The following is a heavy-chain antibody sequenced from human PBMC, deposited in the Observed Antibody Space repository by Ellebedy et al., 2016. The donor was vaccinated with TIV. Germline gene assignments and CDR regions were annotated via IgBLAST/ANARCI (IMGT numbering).Heavy chain of an antibody. V-gene: IGHV3-23*01. CDR1: GFTFSSYA. Sequence: GESLKISCAASGFTFSSYAMSWVRQAPGKGLEWVSGVSGSGGSTYYADSVKGRFTISRDNSKNTLYLQMNTLRAEDTAVYYCASSRYYYYGMDVWGQGTTVTVSS. CDR3: ASSRYYYYGMDV. CDR2: VSGSGGST. J-gene: IGHJ6*02. D-gene: IGHD2-2*01.